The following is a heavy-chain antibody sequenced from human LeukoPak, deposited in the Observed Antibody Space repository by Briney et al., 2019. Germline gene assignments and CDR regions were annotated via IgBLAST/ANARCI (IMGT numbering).Heavy chain of an antibody. J-gene: IGHJ4*02. D-gene: IGHD3-10*01. CDR2: ISSSSSTI. V-gene: IGHV3-48*04. CDR1: GFTFSSYS. Sequence: GGSLRLSCAASGFTFSSYSMNWVRQAPGKGLEWVSYISSSSSTIYYADSVKGRFTISRDNAKNSLYLQMNSLRAEDTAVYYCATGSGSYYEYWGQGTLVTVSS. CDR3: ATGSGSYYEY.